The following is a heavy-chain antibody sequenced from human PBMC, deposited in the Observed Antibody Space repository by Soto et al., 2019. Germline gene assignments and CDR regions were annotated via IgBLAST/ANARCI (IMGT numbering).Heavy chain of an antibody. CDR2: IYHSGTT. V-gene: IGHV4-34*01. D-gene: IGHD2-8*01. Sequence: GTLSLTCAVYGGCFSDYIWSWIRQPPGKGLEWIGEIYHSGTTHYNPSLKSRVTISVDTSKNQFSLRLNSVTAADTAIYYCARQPVSLNGKFFFYQHGMDVWGQGTTVTVSS. CDR3: ARQPVSLNGKFFFYQHGMDV. CDR1: GGCFSDYI. J-gene: IGHJ6*02.